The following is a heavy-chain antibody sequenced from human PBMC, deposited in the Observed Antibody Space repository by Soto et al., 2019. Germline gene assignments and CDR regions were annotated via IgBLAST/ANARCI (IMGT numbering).Heavy chain of an antibody. Sequence: QVQLQESGPGLVKPSQTLSLTCTVSGGSISSGGYYWSWIRQHPGKGLEWIGYIYYSGSTYYKPSPXRXFTISVDTSKNQFSLKLSSVTAADTAVYCWARSVFPWGRGTLVTVSS. CDR1: GGSISSGGYY. J-gene: IGHJ5*02. CDR3: ARSVFP. V-gene: IGHV4-31*03. CDR2: IYYSGST.